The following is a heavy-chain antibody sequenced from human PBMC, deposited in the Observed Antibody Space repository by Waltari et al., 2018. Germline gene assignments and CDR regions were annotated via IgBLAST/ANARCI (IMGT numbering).Heavy chain of an antibody. CDR2: INPNSGGT. V-gene: IGHV1-2*02. CDR3: ARDLVGGSYYGYYYYYYMDV. CDR1: GYTFTGYY. J-gene: IGHJ6*03. Sequence: QVQLVQSGAEVKKPGASVKVSCKASGYTFTGYYMHWVRQAPGQGLEWMGWINPNSGGTNYAQKFQGRGTMTRDTSISTAYMELSRLRSDDTAVYYCARDLVGGSYYGYYYYYYMDVWGKGTTVTVSS. D-gene: IGHD1-26*01.